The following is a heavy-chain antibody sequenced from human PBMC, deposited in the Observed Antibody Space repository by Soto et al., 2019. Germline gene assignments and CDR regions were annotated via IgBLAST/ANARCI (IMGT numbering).Heavy chain of an antibody. V-gene: IGHV3-33*01. D-gene: IGHD2-15*01. J-gene: IGHJ4*02. CDR1: GFTFSSYG. CDR2: IWYDGSNK. Sequence: QVQLVESGGGVVQPGRSLRLSCATSGFTFSSYGMHWVRQAPGKGLEWVAVIWYDGSNKYYADSVKDRFTISRDNSKNTLYLQMNSLRAEDTAVYYCARARAASCSGGSCYSWSLAYWAQGTLVTVSS. CDR3: ARARAASCSGGSCYSWSLAY.